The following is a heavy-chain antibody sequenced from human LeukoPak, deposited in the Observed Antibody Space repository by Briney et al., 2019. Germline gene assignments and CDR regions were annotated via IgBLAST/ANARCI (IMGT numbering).Heavy chain of an antibody. V-gene: IGHV3-21*01. J-gene: IGHJ4*02. Sequence: PGGPLRLSCAASGFTFSSYSMNWVRKPPGKGREWVSSISSSSSYIYYADSVRGRFTISRDNAKNSLYLQMNSLRAEDTAVYYCARDEDGDYFDYWGQGTLVTVSS. CDR2: ISSSSSYI. CDR1: GFTFSSYS. D-gene: IGHD4-17*01. CDR3: ARDEDGDYFDY.